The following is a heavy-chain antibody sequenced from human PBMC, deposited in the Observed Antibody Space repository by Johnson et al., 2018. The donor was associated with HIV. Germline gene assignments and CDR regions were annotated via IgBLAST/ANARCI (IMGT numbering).Heavy chain of an antibody. Sequence: LVESGGGVVQPGRSLRLSCAASGFTFSSYGMHWVRQAPGKGLEWVAVIWYDGSNKYYADSVKGRFTISRDNSKNTLYLQMNSLRAEDTAVYYCAKDSSSWYGGAFDIWGQGTMVTVSS. CDR1: GFTFSSYG. J-gene: IGHJ3*02. CDR3: AKDSSSWYGGAFDI. V-gene: IGHV3-33*06. D-gene: IGHD6-13*01. CDR2: IWYDGSNK.